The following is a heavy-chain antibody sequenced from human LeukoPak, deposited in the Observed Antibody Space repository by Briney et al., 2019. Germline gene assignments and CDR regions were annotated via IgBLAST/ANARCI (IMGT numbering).Heavy chain of an antibody. D-gene: IGHD2-15*01. CDR2: ISGSGGST. CDR1: GFTFSSYA. CDR3: AKDSAHIIVAYQFDY. V-gene: IGHV3-23*01. J-gene: IGHJ4*02. Sequence: GGSLRLSCAASGFTFSSYAMSWVRQAPGKGLEWVSAISGSGGSTYYADSVKGRFTISRDNSKNTLYLQMNSLRAEDTAVYYCAKDSAHIIVAYQFDYWGQGTLVTVSS.